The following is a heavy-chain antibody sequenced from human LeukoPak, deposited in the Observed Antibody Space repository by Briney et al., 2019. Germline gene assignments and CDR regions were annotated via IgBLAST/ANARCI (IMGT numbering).Heavy chain of an antibody. Sequence: SETLSLTCAVYGGSFSGYYWSWIRQPPGKGLEWIGEINHSGSTNYNPSLKSRVTISVDTSKNQFSLKLSSVTAADTAVYYCARAISYFDYWGQGTLVTVSS. CDR2: INHSGST. CDR1: GGSFSGYY. V-gene: IGHV4-34*01. CDR3: ARAISYFDY. D-gene: IGHD5-24*01. J-gene: IGHJ4*02.